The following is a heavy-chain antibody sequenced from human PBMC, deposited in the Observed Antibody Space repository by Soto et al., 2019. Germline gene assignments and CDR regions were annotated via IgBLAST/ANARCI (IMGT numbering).Heavy chain of an antibody. J-gene: IGHJ6*03. Sequence: QVQLVQSGAEVKKPGASVKVSCKASVYTFTSYGISWVRQAPGQGLEWMGWISAYNGKTNYAKKLQGRVTMTTDTSTSTAYMELRSMRSDDTAVYYCARLHRGPVYYYYYMDVWGKGTTVTVSS. CDR1: VYTFTSYG. V-gene: IGHV1-18*01. CDR3: ARLHRGPVYYYYYMDV. D-gene: IGHD3-10*01. CDR2: ISAYNGKT.